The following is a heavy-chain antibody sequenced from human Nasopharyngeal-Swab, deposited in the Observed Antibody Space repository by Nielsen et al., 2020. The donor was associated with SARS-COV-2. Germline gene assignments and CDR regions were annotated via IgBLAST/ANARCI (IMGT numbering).Heavy chain of an antibody. D-gene: IGHD1-7*01. CDR3: ARRKGLTGTAYYYPMDV. V-gene: IGHV5-51*01. J-gene: IGHJ6*02. CDR2: IFPGASKV. CDR1: EFTLANYW. Sequence: GGSLRLSCVGSEFTLANYWIAWVPQLPGKGLESLGIIFPGASKVAYSPSFQGQVTISADKSTNTAYLQWGSLRASDTAMYYCARRKGLTGTAYYYPMDVWGQGTTVTVTS.